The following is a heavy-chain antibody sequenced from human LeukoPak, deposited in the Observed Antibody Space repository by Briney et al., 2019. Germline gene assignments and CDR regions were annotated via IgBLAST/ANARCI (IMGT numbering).Heavy chain of an antibody. J-gene: IGHJ4*02. CDR3: AKVLSGSGSFFDY. CDR2: IRYDGSNK. Sequence: GGSLRLSCAASGFTFSSYAMSWVRQAPGKGLEWVAFIRYDGSNKYYADSVKGRFTISRDNSKNTLYLQMNSLRAEDTAVYYCAKVLSGSGSFFDYWGQGTLVTVSS. V-gene: IGHV3-30*02. D-gene: IGHD3-10*01. CDR1: GFTFSSYA.